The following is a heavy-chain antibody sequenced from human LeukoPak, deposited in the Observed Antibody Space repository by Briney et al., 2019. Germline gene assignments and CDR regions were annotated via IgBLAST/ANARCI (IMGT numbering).Heavy chain of an antibody. V-gene: IGHV1-69*13. CDR2: IIPIFGTA. CDR1: GGTFSSYA. CDR3: ATHMVRGVSTHFDY. D-gene: IGHD3-10*01. Sequence: AASVKVSCKASGGTFSSYAISWVRQAPGQGLEWMGGIIPIFGTANYAQKFQGRVTITADESASTAYMELSSLRSEDTAVYYCATHMVRGVSTHFDYWGQGTLVTVPS. J-gene: IGHJ4*02.